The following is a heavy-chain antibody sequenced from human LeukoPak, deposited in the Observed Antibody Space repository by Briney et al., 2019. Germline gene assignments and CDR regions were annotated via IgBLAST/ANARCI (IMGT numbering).Heavy chain of an antibody. Sequence: GGSLRLSCAASGFTFSSYGMHWVRQDPGKGLEWVAVISYDGSNKYYADSVKGRFTISRDNSKNTLYLQMNSLSAEDTAVYYCALFYGDYANYWGQGTLVTVSS. CDR2: ISYDGSNK. J-gene: IGHJ4*02. V-gene: IGHV3-30*03. CDR3: ALFYGDYANY. CDR1: GFTFSSYG. D-gene: IGHD4-17*01.